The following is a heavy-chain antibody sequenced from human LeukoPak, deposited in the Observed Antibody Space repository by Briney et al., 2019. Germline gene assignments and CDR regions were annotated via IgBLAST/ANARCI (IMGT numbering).Heavy chain of an antibody. V-gene: IGHV3-20*04. CDR1: GFTFDDYG. CDR3: ARADSNYYYYYMDV. CDR2: INWNGGST. Sequence: PGGSLRLSCAASGFTFDDYGMSWVRQAPGKGLEWVSGINWNGGSTGYADSVKGRFTISRDNAKNSLYLQMNSLRAEDTALYYCARADSNYYYYYMDVWGKGTTVTVSS. D-gene: IGHD2-21*01. J-gene: IGHJ6*03.